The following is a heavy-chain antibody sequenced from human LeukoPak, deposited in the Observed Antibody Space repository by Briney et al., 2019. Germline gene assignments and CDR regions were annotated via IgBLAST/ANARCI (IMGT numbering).Heavy chain of an antibody. CDR3: ARLSGGYGDSRGLDY. J-gene: IGHJ4*02. CDR2: ISSSSSYI. D-gene: IGHD4-17*01. Sequence: PGGSLRLSCAASGFTFSSYSMNWVRQAPGKGLEWVSSISSSSSYIYYADSVKGRFTISRDNAKNSLYLQMNSLRAEDTAVYYCARLSGGYGDSRGLDYWGQGTLVTVSS. CDR1: GFTFSSYS. V-gene: IGHV3-21*01.